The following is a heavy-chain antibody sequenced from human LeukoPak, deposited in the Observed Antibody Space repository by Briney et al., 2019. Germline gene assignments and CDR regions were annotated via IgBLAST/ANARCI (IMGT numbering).Heavy chain of an antibody. CDR3: AKDPYSSGWYPFDY. CDR1: GFTFSNYG. Sequence: PGGSLRLSCATSGFTFSNYGMHWVRQAPGKGLEWVAVIWHDGSNKYYADSVKGRFTISRDNSKNTLYLQMNSLRAEDTAVYYCAKDPYSSGWYPFDYWGQGTLVTVSS. CDR2: IWHDGSNK. D-gene: IGHD6-19*01. V-gene: IGHV3-33*06. J-gene: IGHJ4*02.